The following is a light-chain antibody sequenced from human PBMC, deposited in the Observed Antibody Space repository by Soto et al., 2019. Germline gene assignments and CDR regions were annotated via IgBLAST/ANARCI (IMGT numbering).Light chain of an antibody. J-gene: IGKJ5*01. V-gene: IGKV3-20*01. CDR3: RLYGISPH. CDR1: QSRGSNF. CDR2: ASS. Sequence: IVLTQSPGTLPLSPGERATLPSKTSQSRGSNFLAWYQHQPGQAPRLLIYASSNRATGIPDRFSGSASGTDFTLTIKRLEPDEFAVYYCRLYGISPHFGQGTRVEIK.